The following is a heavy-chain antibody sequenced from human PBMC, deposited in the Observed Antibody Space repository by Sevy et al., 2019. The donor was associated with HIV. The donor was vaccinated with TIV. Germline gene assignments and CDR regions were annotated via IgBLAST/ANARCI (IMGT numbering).Heavy chain of an antibody. J-gene: IGHJ6*02. Sequence: GGSLRLSCAASGFTFSSYWMSWVRHAPGKGLEWVANIKRDGSEKYYVDSVKGRFTISRDNAKNSLYLQMNSLRAEDTAVYYCARECSSTSCLWGLDVWGQGTTVTVSS. D-gene: IGHD2-2*01. CDR3: ARECSSTSCLWGLDV. CDR1: GFTFSSYW. CDR2: IKRDGSEK. V-gene: IGHV3-7*03.